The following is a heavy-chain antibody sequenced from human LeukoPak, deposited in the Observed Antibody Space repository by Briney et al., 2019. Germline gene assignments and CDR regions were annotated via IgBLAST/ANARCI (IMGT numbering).Heavy chain of an antibody. D-gene: IGHD2-8*01. Sequence: GESLKISCKGSGFSFTNYWIGWVRQMPGKGLEWMGIIYAGDSDTRYSPSFQGQVTISADKSISTAYLQWSSLKASDTAMYFCARSPCSNGVCYRWYFDLWGRGTLVTVSS. CDR1: GFSFTNYW. V-gene: IGHV5-51*01. CDR3: ARSPCSNGVCYRWYFDL. J-gene: IGHJ2*01. CDR2: IYAGDSDT.